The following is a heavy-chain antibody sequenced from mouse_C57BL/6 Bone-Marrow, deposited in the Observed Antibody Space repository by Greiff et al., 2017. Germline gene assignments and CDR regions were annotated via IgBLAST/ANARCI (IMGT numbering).Heavy chain of an antibody. Sequence: QVQLKQSGAELVRPGTSVKMSCKASGYTFTNYWIGWAKQRPGHGLEWIGDIYPGGGCTNYNEKFKGKATLTADNSSSTAYMQVSSLTSEDSSIDYFDRSGTLYYYAMAYWGQGTSVTVSA. CDR3: DRSGTLYYYAMAY. V-gene: IGHV1-63*01. D-gene: IGHD4-1*01. J-gene: IGHJ4*01. CDR1: GYTFTNYW. CDR2: IYPGGGCT.